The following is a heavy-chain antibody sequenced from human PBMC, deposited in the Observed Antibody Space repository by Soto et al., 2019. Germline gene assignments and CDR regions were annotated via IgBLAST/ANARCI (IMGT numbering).Heavy chain of an antibody. Sequence: QVQLLQSGAEVKKPGSSVRVSCEASGGTFRTYAISWVRQAPGQGLEWMGESIPIFGKVNYAQKFQGRVTITAXXXXXXXXXXXXXXXXXXXXXXXXXXXXXXXXXXSXYYYGMDVWGQGTTVTVS. CDR1: GGTFRTYA. V-gene: IGHV1-69*12. CDR2: SIPIFGKV. J-gene: IGHJ6*02. CDR3: XXXXXXXXXXSXYYYGMDV.